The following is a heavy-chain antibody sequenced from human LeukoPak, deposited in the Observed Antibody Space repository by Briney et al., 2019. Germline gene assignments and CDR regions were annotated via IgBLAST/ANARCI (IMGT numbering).Heavy chain of an antibody. CDR3: ARGRYQLLFRRGNWFDP. V-gene: IGHV4-34*01. Sequence: SETLSLTCGVYGGSFSGYYWSWIRQPPGKGLEWIGEINHSGSTNYSPSLKSRVTISVDTSKNQFSLKLSSVTAADTAVYYCARGRYQLLFRRGNWFDPWGQGTLVTVSS. D-gene: IGHD2-2*01. J-gene: IGHJ5*02. CDR2: INHSGST. CDR1: GGSFSGYY.